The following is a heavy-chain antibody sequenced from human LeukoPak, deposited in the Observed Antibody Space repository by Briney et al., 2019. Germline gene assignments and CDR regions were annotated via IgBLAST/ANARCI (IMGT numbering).Heavy chain of an antibody. CDR3: AKEGSYGSGTLIYYYYGLDV. CDR1: GFTFSGYV. V-gene: IGHV3-23*01. D-gene: IGHD3-10*01. CDR2: IRGSGGST. J-gene: IGHJ6*02. Sequence: GGSLRLSCAASGFTFSGYVKRWVRQAQGKGLEWLSAIRGSGGSTYYADSVKGRFTISRDNSKNTLSLQMNSLRAEDTAVYYCAKEGSYGSGTLIYYYYGLDVWGQGTTVTVSS.